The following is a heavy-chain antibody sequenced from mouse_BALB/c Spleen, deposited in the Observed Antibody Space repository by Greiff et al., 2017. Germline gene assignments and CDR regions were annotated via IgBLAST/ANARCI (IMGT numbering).Heavy chain of an antibody. Sequence: EVQRVESGGGLVKPGGSLKLSCAASGFTFSSYTMSWVRQTPEKRLEWVATISSGGGNTYYPDSVKGRFTISRDNAKNNLYLQMSSLRSEDTALYYCASPYYGSSHWYFDVWGAGTTVTVSS. CDR2: ISSGGGNT. CDR1: GFTFSSYT. CDR3: ASPYYGSSHWYFDV. D-gene: IGHD1-1*01. J-gene: IGHJ1*01. V-gene: IGHV5-9*03.